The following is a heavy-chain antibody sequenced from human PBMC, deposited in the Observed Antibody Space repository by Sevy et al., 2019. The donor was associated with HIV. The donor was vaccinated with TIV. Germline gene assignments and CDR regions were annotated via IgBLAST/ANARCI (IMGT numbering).Heavy chain of an antibody. CDR2: ISYSGRT. V-gene: IGHV4-31*03. D-gene: IGHD1-26*01. J-gene: IGHJ3*01. CDR1: GGSISSLNYY. CDR3: AGANAYLTCDAFDL. Sequence: SETLSLTCTVSGGSISSLNYYWSWIRQHPGKGLEWIGYISYSGRTSYNPSLKSRLTISLDTSKNQFSLRLSSVTAADTALFYWAGANAYLTCDAFDLWGQGTMVTVSS.